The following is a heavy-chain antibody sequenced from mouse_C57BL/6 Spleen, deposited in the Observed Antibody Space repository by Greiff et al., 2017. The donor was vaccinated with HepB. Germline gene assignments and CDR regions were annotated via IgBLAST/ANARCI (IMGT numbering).Heavy chain of an antibody. V-gene: IGHV1-82*01. J-gene: IGHJ3*01. CDR2: IYPGDGDT. CDR1: GYAFSSSW. CDR3: ARPYSNYEGCAY. D-gene: IGHD2-5*01. Sequence: VQLQQSGPELVKPGASVKISCKASGYAFSSSWMNWVKQRPGKGLEWIGRIYPGDGDTNYNGKFKGKATLTADKSSSTAYMQLSSLTSEDSAVYFCARPYSNYEGCAYWGQGTLVTVSA.